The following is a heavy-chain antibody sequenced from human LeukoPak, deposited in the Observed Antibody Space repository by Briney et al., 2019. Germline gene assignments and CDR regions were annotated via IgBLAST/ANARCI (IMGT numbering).Heavy chain of an antibody. CDR3: VRGPSP. V-gene: IGHV3-53*01. CDR1: GFTVRDDY. Sequence: GGSLRLSCVASGFTVRDDYMSWVRQRPGKGLEWVSTMFRSGNTYYADSVKGRFTTSRDNSKNTLYLQMNSLRAEDTAVYYCVRGPSPWGQGTLVTVSS. CDR2: MFRSGNT. J-gene: IGHJ5*02.